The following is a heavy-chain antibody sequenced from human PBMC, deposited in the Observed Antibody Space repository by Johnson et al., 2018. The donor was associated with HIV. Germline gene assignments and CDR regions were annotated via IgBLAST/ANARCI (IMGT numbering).Heavy chain of an antibody. V-gene: IGHV3-43*01. Sequence: EVQLVESGGVVVQPGGSLRLSCAASGFTFDDYTMHWVRQAPGKGLEWVSLISWDGGSTYYADSVKGRFTISRDNAKNSMYLQMNSLRVEDTALYYCVRDTGYCSGGRCDDAFDVWGQGTVVTVSS. CDR2: ISWDGGST. J-gene: IGHJ3*01. D-gene: IGHD2-15*01. CDR1: GFTFDDYT. CDR3: VRDTGYCSGGRCDDAFDV.